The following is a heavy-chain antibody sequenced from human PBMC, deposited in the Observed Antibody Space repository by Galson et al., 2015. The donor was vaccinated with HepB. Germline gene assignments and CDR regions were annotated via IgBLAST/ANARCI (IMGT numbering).Heavy chain of an antibody. D-gene: IGHD3-10*01. CDR3: ARVGYYGSGETDNASDV. CDR1: GYTFTDSYD. Sequence: SVKVSCKASGYTFTDSYDIDWVRQATGQGLEWMGRMNPTSGNTAYAQKFQGRVTMTRNTSITTAYMELSSLRADDTAVYYCARVGYYGSGETDNASDVWGQGTMVTVSS. CDR2: MNPTSGNT. J-gene: IGHJ3*01. V-gene: IGHV1-8*01.